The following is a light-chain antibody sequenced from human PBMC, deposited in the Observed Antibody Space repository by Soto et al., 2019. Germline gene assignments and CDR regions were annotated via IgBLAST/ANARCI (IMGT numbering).Light chain of an antibody. CDR1: QSFSSW. CDR2: KAS. J-gene: IGKJ1*01. V-gene: IGKV1-5*03. Sequence: DIQMTHSPSTLSASVGDTVTISCRASQSFSSWLAWYQQKPGKAPKLLIYKASSLQSGVPSRFSGSGSGTEFTLTISSLQPDDFATYYRKQYNSFPWTFGQWSKVDIX. CDR3: KQYNSFPWT.